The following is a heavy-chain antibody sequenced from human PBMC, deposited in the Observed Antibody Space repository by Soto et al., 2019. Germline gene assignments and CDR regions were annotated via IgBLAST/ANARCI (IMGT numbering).Heavy chain of an antibody. CDR3: ARDPHYYDSSGYYEPYYYYGMDV. J-gene: IGHJ6*02. CDR2: ISSSSSTI. CDR1: GFTFSSYS. V-gene: IGHV3-48*02. D-gene: IGHD3-22*01. Sequence: EVQLVESGGGLVQPGGSLRLSCAASGFTFSSYSMNWVRQAPGKGLEWVSYISSSSSTIYYADSVKGRFTISRDNAKNSLYLQMNSLRDEDTAVYYCARDPHYYDSSGYYEPYYYYGMDVWGQGTTVTVSS.